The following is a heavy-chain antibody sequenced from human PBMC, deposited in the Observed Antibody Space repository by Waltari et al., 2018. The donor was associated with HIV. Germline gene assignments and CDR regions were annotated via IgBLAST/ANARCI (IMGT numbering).Heavy chain of an antibody. Sequence: EVQLVESGGGLVQTGGSLRLSCVAYGFTCSHYWMHWVRQGPGKGLVWVSRLNGDESRVLYADSVKGRFTISRDNARNTLYLQMNSLRDEDTAVYYCARRHTSEGILDYWGQGTLVTVSS. CDR3: ARRHTSEGILDY. J-gene: IGHJ4*02. V-gene: IGHV3-74*01. CDR2: LNGDESRV. CDR1: GFTCSHYW. D-gene: IGHD6-19*01.